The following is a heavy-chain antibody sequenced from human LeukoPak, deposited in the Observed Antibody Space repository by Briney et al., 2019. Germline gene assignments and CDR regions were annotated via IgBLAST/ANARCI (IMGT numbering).Heavy chain of an antibody. Sequence: GSLRLSCAASGFTFSSSAMSWVRQAPGKGLEWVSAISNNGGYTYYADSVQGRFTISRDNAENSLYLQMDSLRVEDTAVYYCTRGMDHINYAWFDPWGQGTLVIVSS. D-gene: IGHD4-11*01. CDR1: GFTFSSSA. J-gene: IGHJ5*02. CDR2: ISNNGGYT. V-gene: IGHV3-23*01. CDR3: TRGMDHINYAWFDP.